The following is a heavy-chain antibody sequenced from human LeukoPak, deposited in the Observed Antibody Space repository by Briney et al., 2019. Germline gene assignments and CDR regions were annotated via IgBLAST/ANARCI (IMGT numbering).Heavy chain of an antibody. Sequence: GGSLRLSCAASGFTFSSYGMHWVRQAPGKGLEWVAVIWYDGSNKYYADSVKGRFTISRDNSKNTLYLQMNSLRAEDTAVYYCAREGYCSSTSCLRELDYWGQGTLVTVFS. J-gene: IGHJ4*02. V-gene: IGHV3-33*01. CDR1: GFTFSSYG. CDR3: AREGYCSSTSCLRELDY. D-gene: IGHD2-2*01. CDR2: IWYDGSNK.